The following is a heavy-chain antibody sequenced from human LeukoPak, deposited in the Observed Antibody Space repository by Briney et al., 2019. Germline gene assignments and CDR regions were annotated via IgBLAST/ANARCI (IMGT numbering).Heavy chain of an antibody. Sequence: SETLSLTCTVSGGSISSSSYYWGWIRQPPGRGLEWIGSIYYSGSTYYNPSLKSRVTISVDTSKNQFSLRLSSVTAADTALYYCAGQYCSSTTCYDLFDYWGQGTLVTVSS. CDR2: IYYSGST. V-gene: IGHV4-39*01. CDR1: GGSISSSSYY. CDR3: AGQYCSSTTCYDLFDY. J-gene: IGHJ4*02. D-gene: IGHD2-2*01.